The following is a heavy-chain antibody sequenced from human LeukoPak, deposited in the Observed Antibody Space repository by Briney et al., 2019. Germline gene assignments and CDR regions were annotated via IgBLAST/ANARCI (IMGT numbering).Heavy chain of an antibody. CDR3: AKDLDDSSGYRFDY. D-gene: IGHD3-22*01. CDR2: ISSSSSYI. CDR1: GFTFSSYS. Sequence: GGSLRLSCAASGFTFSSYSMNWVRQAPGKGLEWVSSISSSSSYIYYADSVKGRFTISRDNSKNTLYLQMNSLRAEDTAVYYCAKDLDDSSGYRFDYWGQGTLVTVSS. V-gene: IGHV3-21*01. J-gene: IGHJ4*02.